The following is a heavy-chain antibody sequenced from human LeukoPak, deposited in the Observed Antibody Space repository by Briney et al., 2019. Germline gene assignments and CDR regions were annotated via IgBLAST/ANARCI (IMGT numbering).Heavy chain of an antibody. J-gene: IGHJ5*02. D-gene: IGHD3-16*01. Sequence: SETLSLTCTVSGGSISSYYWSWIRQPPGKGLEWIGYIYHSGSTNYNPSLKSRVTISVDTSKNQFSLKLSSVTAADTAVYYCARDPPLIRALDPWGQGTLVTVSS. CDR2: IYHSGST. V-gene: IGHV4-59*01. CDR3: ARDPPLIRALDP. CDR1: GGSISSYY.